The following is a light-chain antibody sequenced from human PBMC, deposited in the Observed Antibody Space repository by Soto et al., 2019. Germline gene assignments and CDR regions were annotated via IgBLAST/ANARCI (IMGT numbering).Light chain of an antibody. V-gene: IGLV1-40*01. CDR3: QSYDSSLRVL. CDR1: SSNIGAGYD. CDR2: VYI. J-gene: IGLJ2*01. Sequence: QSVLTQPPSVSGAPGQRVTISCTGDSSNIGAGYDVHWYQQLPGTAPKLLIYVYINRPSGVPDRFSASRSDSSASLAITGLQAEDEADYYCQSYDSSLRVLFGGGTKVTVL.